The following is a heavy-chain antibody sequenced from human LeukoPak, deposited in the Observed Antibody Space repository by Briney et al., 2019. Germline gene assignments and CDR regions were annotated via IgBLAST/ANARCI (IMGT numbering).Heavy chain of an antibody. D-gene: IGHD3-10*01. Sequence: ASVKVSCKASGYTFTGYYMHWVRQAPGQGLEWMGWINPNSGGTNYPQKFQGRVTMTRDTSISTAYMELSRLRSDDTAVYYCARVGSILWFGELFPFDYWGQGTLVTVSS. CDR3: ARVGSILWFGELFPFDY. V-gene: IGHV1-2*02. CDR2: INPNSGGT. J-gene: IGHJ4*02. CDR1: GYTFTGYY.